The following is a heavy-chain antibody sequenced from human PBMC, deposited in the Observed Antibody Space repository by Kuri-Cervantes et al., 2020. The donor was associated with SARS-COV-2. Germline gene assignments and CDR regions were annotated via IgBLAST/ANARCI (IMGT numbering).Heavy chain of an antibody. J-gene: IGHJ4*02. CDR2: ISGSGGST. V-gene: IGHV3-23*01. Sequence: GESLKISCAASGFTFSSYAMSWVRQAPGKELEWVSAISGSGGSTYYADSVKGRSTISRDNSKNTLYLQMNSLRAEDTAVYYCAKGIAVATGYFDYWGQGTLVTVSS. CDR1: GFTFSSYA. CDR3: AKGIAVATGYFDY. D-gene: IGHD6-19*01.